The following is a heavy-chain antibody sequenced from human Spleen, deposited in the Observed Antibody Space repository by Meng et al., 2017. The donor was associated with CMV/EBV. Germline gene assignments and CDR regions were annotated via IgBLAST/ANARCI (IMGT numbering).Heavy chain of an antibody. J-gene: IGHJ5*02. D-gene: IGHD6-19*01. CDR3: ATGDSTGWYQFSWFDP. CDR2: IIPIFGTA. V-gene: IGHV1-69*05. Sequence: GGTFRSYAISWVRQAPGQGLEWMRGIIPIFGTAKYAQKFQDRVTLTTDASMSTAYMEMSSLGFGDTAMYYCATGDSTGWYQFSWFDPWGQGTLVTSPQ. CDR1: GGTFRSYA.